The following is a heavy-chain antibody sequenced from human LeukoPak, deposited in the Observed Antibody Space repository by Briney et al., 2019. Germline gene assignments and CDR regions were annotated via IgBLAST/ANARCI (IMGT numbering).Heavy chain of an antibody. Sequence: GGSLRLSCAASGFTFSSYAMSWVRQAPGKGLEWVAVISYDGSNKYYADSVKGRFTISRDNSKNTLYLQMNSLRAEDTAVYYCAKDVSGYEAGYYYYYMDVWGKGTTVTISS. D-gene: IGHD5-12*01. V-gene: IGHV3-30*04. CDR2: ISYDGSNK. CDR3: AKDVSGYEAGYYYYYMDV. CDR1: GFTFSSYA. J-gene: IGHJ6*03.